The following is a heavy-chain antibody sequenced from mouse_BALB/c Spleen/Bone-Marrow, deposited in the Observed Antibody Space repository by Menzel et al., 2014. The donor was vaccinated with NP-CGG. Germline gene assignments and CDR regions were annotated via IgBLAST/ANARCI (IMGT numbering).Heavy chain of an antibody. CDR2: INPGSGGT. CDR3: ARCLTGTSAMDY. V-gene: IGHV1-54*01. CDR1: GYAFTNYL. J-gene: IGHJ4*01. D-gene: IGHD4-1*01. Sequence: VKLMESGAELVRPGTSVKVSCKASGYAFTNYLIEWVKQRPGQGLERIGVINPGSGGTNYNEKFKAKATLTADKSSSTAYMQLSSLTSDDSAVYFCARCLTGTSAMDYWGQGTSVTVSS.